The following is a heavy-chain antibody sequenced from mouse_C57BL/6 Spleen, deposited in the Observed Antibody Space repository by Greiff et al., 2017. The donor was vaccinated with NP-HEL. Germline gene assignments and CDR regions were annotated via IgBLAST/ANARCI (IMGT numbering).Heavy chain of an antibody. D-gene: IGHD2-3*01. Sequence: EVMLVESGGDLVKPGGSLKLSCAASGFTFSSYGMSWVRQTPDKRLEWVATISSGGSYTYYPDSVKGRFTISRDNAKNTLYLQMSSLKSEDTAMYYCARHGDGYYGYWGQGTLVTVSA. V-gene: IGHV5-6*02. CDR1: GFTFSSYG. CDR3: ARHGDGYYGY. J-gene: IGHJ3*01. CDR2: ISSGGSYT.